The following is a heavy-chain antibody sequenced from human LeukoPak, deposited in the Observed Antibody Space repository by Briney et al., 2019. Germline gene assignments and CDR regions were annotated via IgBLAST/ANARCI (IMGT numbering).Heavy chain of an antibody. CDR1: GGSISGNY. V-gene: IGHV4-59*01. Sequence: SETLSLTCTVSGGSISGNYWTWTRQPPGKGLEWIGQIHYRGKADYNPSLRSRIINSVDTSKNQMFLRLSSVTAADTAVYYCARFGIDYDMDVWGQGTKVTVSS. CDR3: ARFGIDYDMDV. D-gene: IGHD3-16*01. CDR2: IHYRGKA. J-gene: IGHJ6*02.